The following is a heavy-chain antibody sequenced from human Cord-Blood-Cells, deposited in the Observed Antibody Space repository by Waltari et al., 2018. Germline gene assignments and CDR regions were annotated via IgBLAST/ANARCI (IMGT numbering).Heavy chain of an antibody. J-gene: IGHJ4*02. Sequence: EVQLVETGGGLIQPGGSLRLSCAACGFTVSRHYMSWVGQAPGKGLEWFSVIYSVGTTYYADSVKGRFTISRDNSKNTLYLQMNSLRAEDTAVYYCARDIGGYYDYWGQGTLVTVSS. CDR1: GFTVSRHY. V-gene: IGHV3-53*02. CDR3: ARDIGGYYDY. D-gene: IGHD3-10*01. CDR2: IYSVGTT.